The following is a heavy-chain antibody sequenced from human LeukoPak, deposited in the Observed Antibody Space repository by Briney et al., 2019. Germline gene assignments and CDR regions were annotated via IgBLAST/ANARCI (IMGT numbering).Heavy chain of an antibody. CDR2: IYTSGST. CDR1: GGSISSYY. J-gene: IGHJ3*02. D-gene: IGHD4-23*01. Sequence: SETLSLTCTVSGGSISSYYWSWIRQPPGKGLEWIGYIYTSGSTYYNPSLNSRVTISVDTSKNQLSLKLSSVTAADTAVYYCARDYLGGNPDAFDIWGQGTMVTVSS. V-gene: IGHV4-4*09. CDR3: ARDYLGGNPDAFDI.